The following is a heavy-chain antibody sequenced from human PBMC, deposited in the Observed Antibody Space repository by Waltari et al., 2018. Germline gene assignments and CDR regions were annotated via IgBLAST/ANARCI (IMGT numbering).Heavy chain of an antibody. D-gene: IGHD2-2*01. V-gene: IGHV4-39*07. CDR2: VHHSGYT. Sequence: QVQLQESGPGLVRPSETLSLTCTVSGDSMESRDYYWGWIRQSPGKGLEWIGSVHHSGYTYSNPSLRSRLTMSVDTAKNQVSLRLTSVAAADTAVYFCARDEGYAGSAPLDYWGQGTLVTVSS. CDR1: GDSMESRDYY. J-gene: IGHJ4*02. CDR3: ARDEGYAGSAPLDY.